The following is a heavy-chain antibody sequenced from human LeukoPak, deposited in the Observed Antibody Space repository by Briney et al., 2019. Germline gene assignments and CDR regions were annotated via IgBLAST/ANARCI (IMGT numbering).Heavy chain of an antibody. D-gene: IGHD6-19*01. CDR3: ARPSSGWYRAYYFDY. V-gene: IGHV4-34*01. CDR2: INHSGST. Sequence: SETLSLTCAVYGGSFSGYYWSWIRQPPGKGLEWIGEINHSGSTNYNPSLKSRVTISVDTSKNQFSLKLSPVTAADTAVYYCARPSSGWYRAYYFDYWGQGTLVTVSS. CDR1: GGSFSGYY. J-gene: IGHJ4*02.